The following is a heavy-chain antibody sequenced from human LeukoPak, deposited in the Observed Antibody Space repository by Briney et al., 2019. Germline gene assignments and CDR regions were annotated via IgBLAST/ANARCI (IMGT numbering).Heavy chain of an antibody. D-gene: IGHD1-7*01. Sequence: GRSLRLSCVRSGFIFSNFAMHWVRQAPGKGLEWVALISYDGKSKYYADSMKGRFIISRDNSKNTVFLQMSGLRVEDTAVYYCAREEQELVRDYYYYMDVWGKGTTVTVSS. CDR2: ISYDGKSK. V-gene: IGHV3-30*15. J-gene: IGHJ6*03. CDR1: GFIFSNFA. CDR3: AREEQELVRDYYYYMDV.